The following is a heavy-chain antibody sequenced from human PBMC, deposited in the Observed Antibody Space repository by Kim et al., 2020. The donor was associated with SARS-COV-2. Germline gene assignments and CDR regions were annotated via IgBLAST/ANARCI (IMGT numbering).Heavy chain of an antibody. D-gene: IGHD1-26*01. CDR2: ISASGGTT. V-gene: IGHV3-23*01. CDR3: ARVPYSGSYYWIVDY. CDR1: GFTFSSCA. Sequence: GGSLRLSCAASGFTFSSCAMNWVRQAPGKGLEWVSTISASGGTTYYADSLRGRFTISRDNSKNTLYLQMNSLRAEDTAVYYCARVPYSGSYYWIVDYWGQGTLVTVSS. J-gene: IGHJ4*02.